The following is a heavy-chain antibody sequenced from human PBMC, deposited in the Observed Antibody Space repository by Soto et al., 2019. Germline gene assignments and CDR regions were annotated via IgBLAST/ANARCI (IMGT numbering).Heavy chain of an antibody. D-gene: IGHD4-17*01. J-gene: IGHJ6*02. CDR1: GFTFTSSA. CDR3: AAEHVTTPYDYSGMDV. Sequence: QMQLVQSGPEVKKPGTSVKVSCNASGFTFTSSAVQWVRQARGQRLEWIGWIVVCSGNTNYAQKFQERVTITRTMSTSTAYMELSSLRSEDTAVYFCAAEHVTTPYDYSGMDVWGQGTTVSVSS. V-gene: IGHV1-58*01. CDR2: IVVCSGNT.